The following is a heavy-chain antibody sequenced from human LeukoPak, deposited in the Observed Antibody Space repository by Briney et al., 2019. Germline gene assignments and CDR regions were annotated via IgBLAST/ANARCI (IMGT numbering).Heavy chain of an antibody. CDR2: LDPSDSYT. CDR1: GYSFTSYW. J-gene: IGHJ6*02. Sequence: GESLKISCKGSGYSFTSYWITWLRQMPGKGLEWLGSLDPSDSYTNYSPSFQGHVTISADTSISTAYLQWSSLKASDTAIYYCARHGSVGLTSNGMDVWGQGTTVTVSS. D-gene: IGHD3/OR15-3a*01. V-gene: IGHV5-10-1*01. CDR3: ARHGSVGLTSNGMDV.